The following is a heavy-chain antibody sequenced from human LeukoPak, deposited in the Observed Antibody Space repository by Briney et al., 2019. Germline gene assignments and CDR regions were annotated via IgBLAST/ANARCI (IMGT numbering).Heavy chain of an antibody. V-gene: IGHV3-23*01. D-gene: IGHD3-3*01. CDR3: ARGYDFWSGYSFDY. Sequence: GGSLRLSCSASGFTFSNYGMSWVRQAPGKGLEWISGIHGSSDSTYYADSVKGRSTISRDNSKNTLYLQMNSLRAEDTAVYYCARGYDFWSGYSFDYWGQGTLVTVSS. J-gene: IGHJ4*02. CDR1: GFTFSNYG. CDR2: IHGSSDST.